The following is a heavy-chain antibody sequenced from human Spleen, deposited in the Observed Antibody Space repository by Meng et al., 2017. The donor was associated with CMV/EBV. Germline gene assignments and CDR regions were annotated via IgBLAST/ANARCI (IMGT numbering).Heavy chain of an antibody. D-gene: IGHD6-13*01. J-gene: IGHJ5*02. CDR1: YTFRSYA. CDR3: ARGQRKQQLVKASNWFDP. Sequence: YTFRSYAINWVRQAPGQGLEWVGWISVYNGNTNYAQKFQGRISMTTDTSTSTVYMELSSLRSEDTAVYYCARGQRKQQLVKASNWFDPWGQGTLVTVSS. CDR2: ISVYNGNT. V-gene: IGHV1-18*01.